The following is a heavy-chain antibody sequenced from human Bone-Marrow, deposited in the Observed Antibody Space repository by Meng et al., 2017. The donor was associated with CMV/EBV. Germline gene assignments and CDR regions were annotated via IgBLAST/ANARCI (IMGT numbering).Heavy chain of an antibody. CDR2: ISAYNGNT. D-gene: IGHD6-6*01. J-gene: IGHJ6*02. CDR3: ARVVGSPSPWYYYRMVV. CDR1: GYTFTSYG. Sequence: ASVKVSCKASGYTFTSYGISWVRQAPGQGLEWMGWISAYNGNTNYAQKLQGRVTMTTDTSTSTAYMELRRLRSNDTAVYYCARVVGSPSPWYYYRMVVWGQGTTVTVSS. V-gene: IGHV1-18*01.